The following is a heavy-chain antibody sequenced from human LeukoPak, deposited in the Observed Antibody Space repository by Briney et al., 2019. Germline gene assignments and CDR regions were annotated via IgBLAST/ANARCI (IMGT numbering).Heavy chain of an antibody. CDR1: GFTFSSYS. D-gene: IGHD2-2*01. CDR2: ISSSSSYI. CDR3: TRDQGYCSSTSCYEGADY. J-gene: IGHJ4*02. Sequence: GGSLRLSCAASGFTFSSYSMNWVRQAPGKGLEWVSSISSSSSYIYYADSVKGRFTISRDNAKNSLYLQMNSLKTEDTAVYYCTRDQGYCSSTSCYEGADYWGQGTLVTVSS. V-gene: IGHV3-21*03.